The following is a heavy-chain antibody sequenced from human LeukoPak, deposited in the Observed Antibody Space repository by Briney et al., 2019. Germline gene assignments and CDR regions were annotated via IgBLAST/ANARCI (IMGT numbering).Heavy chain of an antibody. CDR1: GGSISGYY. J-gene: IGHJ2*01. CDR3: ARDGVSALNLYSDL. V-gene: IGHV4-59*01. D-gene: IGHD3-3*01. CDR2: IYYSGST. Sequence: SETLSLTCIVSGGSISGYYWSWIRQPPGKGLEWIGSIYYSGSTDYNPSLKSRVIKSVDTSKNQFSLSLISVTAADTAVYYCARDGVSALNLYSDLWGRGTLVTVSS.